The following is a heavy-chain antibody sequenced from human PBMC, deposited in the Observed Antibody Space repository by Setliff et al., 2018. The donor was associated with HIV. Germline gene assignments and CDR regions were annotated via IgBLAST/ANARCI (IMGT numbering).Heavy chain of an antibody. CDR1: GGSIIINDYY. J-gene: IGHJ6*04. V-gene: IGHV4-39*01. D-gene: IGHD3-10*01. CDR2: RYYSGST. Sequence: SETLSLTCTVSGGSIIINDYYWGWIRQSPGKGLEWIGSRYYSGSTYQNPSLKSRVTIPVDTSKNQFSLELSSVTAADTAVYYCARLRYGSGIPLDVWGTGISVTVSS. CDR3: ARLRYGSGIPLDV.